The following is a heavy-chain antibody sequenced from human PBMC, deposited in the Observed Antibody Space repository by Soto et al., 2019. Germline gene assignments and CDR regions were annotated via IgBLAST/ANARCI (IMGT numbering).Heavy chain of an antibody. D-gene: IGHD3-3*01. CDR2: IIPLFGTT. V-gene: IGHV1-69*06. Sequence: SVKVSCKASGGTFTDYAISWVRQAPGQGLQWMGGIIPLFGTTNYAQSFQGRVTITADKFTNTAHMELSSLGSEDTAVYYSAKCIWNSYYYYNMDVWGQGTTVTVSS. CDR1: GGTFTDYA. J-gene: IGHJ6*02. CDR3: AKCIWNSYYYYNMDV.